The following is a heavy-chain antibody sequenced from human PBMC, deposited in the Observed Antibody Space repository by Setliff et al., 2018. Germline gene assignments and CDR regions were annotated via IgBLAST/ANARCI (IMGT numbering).Heavy chain of an antibody. CDR1: GGSFSGYY. CDR3: ARAIYSSGWYLRYYYYMDV. Sequence: SETLSLTCAVYGGSFSGYYWSWIRQPPGKGLEWIGEINHSGSTNYNPSLKSRVTISVDTSKNQFSLKLSSVTAADTPVYYCARAIYSSGWYLRYYYYMDVWGKGTTVTVSS. V-gene: IGHV4-34*01. D-gene: IGHD6-19*01. CDR2: INHSGST. J-gene: IGHJ6*03.